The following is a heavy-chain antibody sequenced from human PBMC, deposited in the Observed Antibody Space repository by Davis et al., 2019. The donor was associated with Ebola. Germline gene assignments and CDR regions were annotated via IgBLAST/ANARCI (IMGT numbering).Heavy chain of an antibody. V-gene: IGHV4-39*01. J-gene: IGHJ4*02. CDR2: IYYSGST. D-gene: IGHD3-9*01. CDR1: GGSISSGGYY. CDR3: AREILTGYYNDY. Sequence: SETLSLTCTVSGGSISSGGYYWGWIRQPPGKGLEWIGSIYYSGSTYYNPSLKSRVTISVDTSKNQFSLKLSSVTAADTAVYYCAREILTGYYNDYWGQGTLVTVSS.